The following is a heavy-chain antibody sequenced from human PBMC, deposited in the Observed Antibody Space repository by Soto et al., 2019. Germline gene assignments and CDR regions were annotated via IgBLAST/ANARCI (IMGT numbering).Heavy chain of an antibody. CDR2: ISASGSGS. CDR1: GFPFTTYG. CDR3: AKNSYGDSWNFGLDV. Sequence: PGGSLRLSCAASGFPFTTYGMIWVRRAPGKGLEWVSTISASGSGSYYAESVKGRFTVSRDNSKNTMYLQMNSLRDEDTAVYYCAKNSYGDSWNFGLDVWGQGTTVTVSS. V-gene: IGHV3-23*01. J-gene: IGHJ6*02. D-gene: IGHD4-17*01.